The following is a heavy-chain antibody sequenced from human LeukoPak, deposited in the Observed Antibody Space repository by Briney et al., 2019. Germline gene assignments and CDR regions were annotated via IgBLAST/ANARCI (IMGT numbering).Heavy chain of an antibody. V-gene: IGHV3-48*01. J-gene: IGHJ4*02. CDR3: AGGSDYFDY. CDR2: ITNSGNSK. Sequence: GGSLRLSCAASEFTFSSYSMNWVRQAPGKGLEWVSYITNSGNSKSYADSVKGRFTISRDNTKNSLYLQMNGLRAEDTAVYYCAGGSDYFDYWGQGTLVTVSS. CDR1: EFTFSSYS.